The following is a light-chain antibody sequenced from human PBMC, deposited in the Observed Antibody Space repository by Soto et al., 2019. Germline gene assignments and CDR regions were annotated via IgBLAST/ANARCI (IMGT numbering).Light chain of an antibody. CDR2: DAS. Sequence: EVVLTQSPATLSLSPGERATLSCRASQSVSYYLAWYQQKPGQAPRLLIYDASNRATGIPARFSGSGSGTDFTLTIGSLEPEDFALYYCQQRRNWPPMYTFGQGTKLEIK. V-gene: IGKV3-11*01. CDR1: QSVSYY. CDR3: QQRRNWPPMYT. J-gene: IGKJ2*01.